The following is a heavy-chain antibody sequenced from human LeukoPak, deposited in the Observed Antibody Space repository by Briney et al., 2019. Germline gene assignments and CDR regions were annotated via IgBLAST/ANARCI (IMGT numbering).Heavy chain of an antibody. Sequence: SETLSLTCTVSGGSISSYYWSWIRQPPGKGLEWIGYIYYSGSTNYNPSLKSRVTIPVDTSKNQFSLKLSSVTAADTAVYYCARGLVAGFDYCGQGTLVTVSS. CDR2: IYYSGST. CDR3: ARGLVAGFDY. D-gene: IGHD6-6*01. CDR1: GGSISSYY. V-gene: IGHV4-59*01. J-gene: IGHJ4*01.